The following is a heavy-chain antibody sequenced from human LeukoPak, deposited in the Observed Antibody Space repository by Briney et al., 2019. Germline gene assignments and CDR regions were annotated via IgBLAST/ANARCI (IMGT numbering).Heavy chain of an antibody. D-gene: IGHD2-21*02. V-gene: IGHV3-23*01. CDR2: ISGSGGST. CDR1: GFTFSSYA. CDR3: AKDEYCGGDCYIQH. J-gene: IGHJ1*01. Sequence: GESMRLSCAASGFTFSSYAMSWVRQAPGKGLEWVSVISGSGGSTYYADSVKGRFTISRDNSKNTLYLQMNSLRAEDTAVYYCAKDEYCGGDCYIQHWGQGTLVTVSS.